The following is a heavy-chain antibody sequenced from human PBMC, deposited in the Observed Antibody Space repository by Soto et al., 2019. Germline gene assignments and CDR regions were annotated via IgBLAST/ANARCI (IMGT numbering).Heavy chain of an antibody. J-gene: IGHJ3*02. CDR3: ARQPIGTTYSSRWPGGAFDI. D-gene: IGHD6-19*01. Sequence: GESLKISCKGSGYSFTSYWIGWVRQMPGKGLEWMGIIYPGDSDTRYSPSFQGQVTISADKSISTAYLQWSSLKASDTAMYYCARQPIGTTYSSRWPGGAFDIWGQGTRVTVSS. CDR2: IYPGDSDT. CDR1: GYSFTSYW. V-gene: IGHV5-51*01.